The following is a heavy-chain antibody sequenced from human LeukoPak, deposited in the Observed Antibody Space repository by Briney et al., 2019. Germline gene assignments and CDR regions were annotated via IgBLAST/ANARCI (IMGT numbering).Heavy chain of an antibody. CDR2: IIPIFGTA. V-gene: IGHV1-69*13. J-gene: IGHJ4*02. Sequence: SVKVSCKASGGTFSSYAISWVRQAPGQGLEWMGGIIPIFGTANYAQKFQGRVMITADESTSTAYMELSSLGSEDTAVYYCARTVRINYYDSSGYFDYWGQGTLVTVSS. D-gene: IGHD3-22*01. CDR3: ARTVRINYYDSSGYFDY. CDR1: GGTFSSYA.